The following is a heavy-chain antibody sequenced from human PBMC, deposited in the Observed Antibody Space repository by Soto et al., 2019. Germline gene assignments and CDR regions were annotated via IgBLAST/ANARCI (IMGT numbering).Heavy chain of an antibody. D-gene: IGHD6-6*01. CDR2: ISSSGSTI. CDR1: GFTFSDYY. CDR3: ARDHPPARPNYYYGTDV. V-gene: IGHV3-11*01. J-gene: IGHJ6*02. Sequence: GGSLRLSCAASGFTFSDYYMSWIRQAPGTGLEWVSYISSSGSTIYYADSVKGRFTISRDNAKNSLYLQMNSPRAEDTAVYYCARDHPPARPNYYYGTDVWGQGTTVTVSS.